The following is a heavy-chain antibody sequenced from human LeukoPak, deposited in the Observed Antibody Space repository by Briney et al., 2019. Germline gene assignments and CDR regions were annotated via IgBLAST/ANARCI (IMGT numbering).Heavy chain of an antibody. V-gene: IGHV3-53*01. CDR3: ARDRVTRGYSYGIPLYGMDV. CDR1: GFTVSSSY. J-gene: IGHJ6*02. D-gene: IGHD5-18*01. CDR2: IYSGGST. Sequence: PGGSLRLSCTASGFTVSSSYMSWVRQAQGQGLEWVSVIYSGGSTYYADSVKGRFTISRDNSKNTLYLQMNSLRAEDTAVYYCARDRVTRGYSYGIPLYGMDVWGQGTTVTVSS.